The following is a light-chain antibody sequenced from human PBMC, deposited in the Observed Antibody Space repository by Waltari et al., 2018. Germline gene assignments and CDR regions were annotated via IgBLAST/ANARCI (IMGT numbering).Light chain of an antibody. CDR3: QVWDRNPDHTEV. J-gene: IGLJ3*02. Sequence: SYVLTQPPSVSVAPGKTARITCGGNDIGSKSVTWYQQKPGQAPVVVMSYDSDRPSGIPERFSGSNSGNTATLTITRVEAGDEADYYCQVWDRNPDHTEVFCGGTRVTVL. CDR1: DIGSKS. V-gene: IGLV3-21*04. CDR2: YDS.